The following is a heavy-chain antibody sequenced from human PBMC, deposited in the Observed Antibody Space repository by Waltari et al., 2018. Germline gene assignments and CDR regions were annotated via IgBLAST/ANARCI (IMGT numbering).Heavy chain of an antibody. CDR2: ISGSGGST. D-gene: IGHD2-15*01. Sequence: EVQLLESGGGLVQPGGSLRLSCAASGFTFSSYAMTWVRQAPGKGLEWVSTISGSGGSTHDADAVKGRFTISRDNSKITLYLQMNSLRTEDTAVYYCAKDLGSCSGGTCYWDYWGQGTLVTVSS. J-gene: IGHJ4*02. V-gene: IGHV3-23*01. CDR3: AKDLGSCSGGTCYWDY. CDR1: GFTFSSYA.